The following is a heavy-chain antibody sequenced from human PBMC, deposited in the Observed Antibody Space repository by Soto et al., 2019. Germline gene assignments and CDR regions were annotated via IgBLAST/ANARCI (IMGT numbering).Heavy chain of an antibody. Sequence: KPSETLSLTCTVSGGSISSDDHYWSWIRQPPGKGLEWIGYIYNSGSTNYNPSLKSRVTISEDTSKSQFSLKVNSMTAADTAAYYCARYRREAVAGYTLDNWGQGILVTVSS. D-gene: IGHD6-13*01. CDR3: ARYRREAVAGYTLDN. V-gene: IGHV4-30-4*02. CDR1: GGSISSDDHY. J-gene: IGHJ4*02. CDR2: IYNSGST.